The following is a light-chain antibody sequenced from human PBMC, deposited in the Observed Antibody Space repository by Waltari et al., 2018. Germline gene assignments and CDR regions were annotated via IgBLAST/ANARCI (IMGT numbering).Light chain of an antibody. CDR3: GTWDSSLSGAV. J-gene: IGLJ7*01. CDR1: SSNIGTHY. Sequence: QSVLTHPPSVSAPPGQRVTTPCSGASSNIGTHYVSWYRQFPGTAPKLLIYENSERPSGIPGRFSGSKSGTSATLDITGLQAGDEADYYCGTWDSSLSGAVFGGGTHLTVL. CDR2: ENS. V-gene: IGLV1-51*02.